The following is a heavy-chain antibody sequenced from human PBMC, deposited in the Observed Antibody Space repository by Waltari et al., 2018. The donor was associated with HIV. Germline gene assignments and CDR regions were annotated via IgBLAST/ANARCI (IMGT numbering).Heavy chain of an antibody. V-gene: IGHV4-38-2*01. CDR2: VNQSGRA. CDR1: AYSNGHGFY. D-gene: IGHD3-10*01. Sequence: QLLLQESGPGLVKPSETLSLTCSVSAYSNGHGFYSGWIRQPPGEGLEWISPVNQSGRAYYRPSLKSRVTISMDTSRNQFSLKMNSVTAADTAVYYCARMDYGSGTPPLDIYVMDVWGQGTTVTVSS. J-gene: IGHJ6*02. CDR3: ARMDYGSGTPPLDIYVMDV.